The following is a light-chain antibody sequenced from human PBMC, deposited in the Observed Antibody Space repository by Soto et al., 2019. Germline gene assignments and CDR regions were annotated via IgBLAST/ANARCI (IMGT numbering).Light chain of an antibody. CDR3: SSYTRSRTYV. J-gene: IGLJ1*01. Sequence: QSVLTQPASGSGSPGKSITISCTGTSGEVGAYNYVSWFQQHPGKAPKLLIYEVSNRPSGVSYRFSGSKSGSTASLTISGLQAEDEADYYCSSYTRSRTYVFGTGTKVTVL. CDR2: EVS. CDR1: SGEVGAYNY. V-gene: IGLV2-14*01.